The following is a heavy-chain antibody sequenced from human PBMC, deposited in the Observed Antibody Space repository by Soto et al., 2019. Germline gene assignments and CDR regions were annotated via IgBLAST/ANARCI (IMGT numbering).Heavy chain of an antibody. D-gene: IGHD3-3*01. CDR1: GGSISSGGYY. Sequence: QVQLQESGPGLVKPSQTLSLTCTVSGGSISSGGYYWSWIRQHPGKGLEWIGYIYYSGSTYYNPSLKSRVTISVDTSKNQFSLKLSSVTAAYTAVYYCARASRGYYDFWSGYWHFDYWGQGTLVTVSS. CDR3: ARASRGYYDFWSGYWHFDY. CDR2: IYYSGST. V-gene: IGHV4-31*03. J-gene: IGHJ4*02.